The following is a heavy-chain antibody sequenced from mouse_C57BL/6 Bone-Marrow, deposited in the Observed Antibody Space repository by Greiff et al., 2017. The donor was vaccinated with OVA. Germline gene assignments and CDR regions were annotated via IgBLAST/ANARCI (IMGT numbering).Heavy chain of an antibody. D-gene: IGHD3-2*02. Sequence: VQLQQSGPGLVKPSQSLSLTCSVTGYSITSGYYWNWIRQFPGNKLEWMGYISYDGSNKYNPSLKNRISITRDTSKNQFFLKLNSVTTEDTATDYCARDSSGYDYYYAMDYWGQGTSVTVSS. CDR2: ISYDGSN. V-gene: IGHV3-6*01. CDR1: GYSITSGYY. CDR3: ARDSSGYDYYYAMDY. J-gene: IGHJ4*01.